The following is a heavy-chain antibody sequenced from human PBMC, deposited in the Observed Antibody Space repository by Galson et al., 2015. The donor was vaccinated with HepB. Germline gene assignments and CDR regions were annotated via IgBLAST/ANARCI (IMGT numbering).Heavy chain of an antibody. CDR3: ARAGAFLRDYYYYYYMDV. J-gene: IGHJ6*03. Sequence: LSLTCTVAGGSISSYYWSWIRQPPGKGLEWIGYIYYSGSTNYNPSLKSRVTISVDTSKNQFSLKLSSVTAADTAVYYCARAGAFLRDYYYYYYMDVWGKGTTVTVSS. V-gene: IGHV4-59*01. CDR2: IYYSGST. CDR1: GGSISSYY.